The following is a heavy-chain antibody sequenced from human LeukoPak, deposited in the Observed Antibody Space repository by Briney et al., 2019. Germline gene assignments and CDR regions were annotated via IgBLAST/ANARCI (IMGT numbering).Heavy chain of an antibody. V-gene: IGHV4-34*01. Sequence: PSETLSLTCVVDGGYFSGFYWTWVRQAPGKGLEWIGEISYSGTTKYNPSLKSRVTIEVETTKKQISLNLSSMTAADTAVYYCARIRCCHSGSLCYNRWGRGTVVTVPS. D-gene: IGHD3-22*01. CDR3: ARIRCCHSGSLCYNR. J-gene: IGHJ4*02. CDR1: GGYFSGFY. CDR2: ISYSGTT.